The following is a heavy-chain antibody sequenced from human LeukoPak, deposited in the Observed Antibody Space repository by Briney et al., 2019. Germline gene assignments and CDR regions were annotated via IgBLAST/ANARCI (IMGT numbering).Heavy chain of an antibody. Sequence: GGSLRLSCAASGFTFNNYALHWVRQAPGKGLEWVAVISYDGSNKYYADSVKGRFTISRDNSKNTLYLQMNSLRAEDTAVYYCAKEYSSGWYAYYFDYWGQGTLVTVSS. J-gene: IGHJ4*02. D-gene: IGHD6-19*01. V-gene: IGHV3-30*18. CDR3: AKEYSSGWYAYYFDY. CDR2: ISYDGSNK. CDR1: GFTFNNYA.